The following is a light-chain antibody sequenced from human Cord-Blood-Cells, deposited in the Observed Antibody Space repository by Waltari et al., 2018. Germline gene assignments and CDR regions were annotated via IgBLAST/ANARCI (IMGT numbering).Light chain of an antibody. CDR2: DVS. CDR1: SSDVGGYNY. J-gene: IGLJ1*01. Sequence: QSALTQPASVSGSPGQSTTIPCTGTSSDVGGYNYFSWYQQHPGKAPKLMIYDVSKRPSGVSNRFSGSKSGNTASLTISGLQAEDEADYYCSSYTSSSTYVFGTGTKVTVL. V-gene: IGLV2-14*01. CDR3: SSYTSSSTYV.